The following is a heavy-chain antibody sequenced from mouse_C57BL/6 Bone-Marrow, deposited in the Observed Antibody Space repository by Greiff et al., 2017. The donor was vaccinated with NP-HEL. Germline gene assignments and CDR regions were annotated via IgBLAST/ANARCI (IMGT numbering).Heavy chain of an antibody. CDR1: GFTFSSYG. V-gene: IGHV5-6*01. CDR3: ARPIYYGNLWFAY. D-gene: IGHD2-1*01. CDR2: ISSGGSYT. Sequence: EVKVVESGGDLVKPGGSLKLSCAASGFTFSSYGMSWVRQTPDKRLEWVATISSGGSYTYYPDSVKGRFTISRDNAKNTLYLQMSSLKSEDTAMYYCARPIYYGNLWFAYWGQGTLVTVSA. J-gene: IGHJ3*01.